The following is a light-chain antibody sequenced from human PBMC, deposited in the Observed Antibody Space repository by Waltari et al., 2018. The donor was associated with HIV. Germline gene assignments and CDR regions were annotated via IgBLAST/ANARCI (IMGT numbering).Light chain of an antibody. V-gene: IGLV3-25*03. Sequence: SYELTQPPSVSVSPGQTARITCSGDALANQYAYWFQQKPGQAPVLFIFKDNERPSGIPARFSGSRSGTTVMLTISGVQAEDEADYYCQSVDSSRIWVFGVGTKLTVL. CDR3: QSVDSSRIWV. CDR2: KDN. CDR1: ALANQY. J-gene: IGLJ3*02.